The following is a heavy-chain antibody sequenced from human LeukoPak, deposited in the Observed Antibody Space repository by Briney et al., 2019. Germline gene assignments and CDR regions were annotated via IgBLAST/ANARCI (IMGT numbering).Heavy chain of an antibody. V-gene: IGHV3-23*01. CDR1: GFTFSSYA. D-gene: IGHD5-18*01. CDR3: AKAELSYGVKELYFDY. Sequence: GGSLRLSCADSGFTFSSYAMSWVRQAPGKGLEWVSAISGSGGSTHYADYVKGRFTISRDNSKNTLYLQMNSLRAEDTAVYYCAKAELSYGVKELYFDYWGQGTLVTVSS. J-gene: IGHJ4*02. CDR2: ISGSGGST.